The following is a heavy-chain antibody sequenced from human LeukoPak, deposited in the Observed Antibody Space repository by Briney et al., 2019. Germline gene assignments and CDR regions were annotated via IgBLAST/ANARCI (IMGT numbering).Heavy chain of an antibody. CDR2: IYHSGTT. CDR3: ARDSFGSRWYAL. CDR1: NGSISTYY. Sequence: NPSETLSLTCTVSNGSISTYYWIWLRQPLGKGLEWIGHIYHSGTTIYNPPLKSRVTMSVDTSKNQSSLHLTSVTAPDTAVYFCARDSFGSRWYALWGRGTLVTVSS. V-gene: IGHV4-59*01. D-gene: IGHD6-19*01. J-gene: IGHJ2*01.